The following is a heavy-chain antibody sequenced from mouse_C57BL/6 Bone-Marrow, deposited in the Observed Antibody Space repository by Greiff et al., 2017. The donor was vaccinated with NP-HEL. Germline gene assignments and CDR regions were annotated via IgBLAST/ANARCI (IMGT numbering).Heavy chain of an antibody. Sequence: EVMLVESGGGLVKPGGSLKLSCAASGFTFSSYAMSWVRQTPERRLEWVATISDGGSYTYYPDNVKGRFTISRDNAKNNRYLQMSHLKSEDTAMYYCARDRYYCAMDYWGQGTSVTVSS. CDR3: ARDRYYCAMDY. V-gene: IGHV5-4*01. CDR2: ISDGGSYT. D-gene: IGHD2-12*01. J-gene: IGHJ4*01. CDR1: GFTFSSYA.